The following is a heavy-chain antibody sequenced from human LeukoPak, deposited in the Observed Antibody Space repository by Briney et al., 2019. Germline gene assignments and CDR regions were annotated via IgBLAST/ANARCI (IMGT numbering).Heavy chain of an antibody. V-gene: IGHV3-21*01. CDR1: GFTFSSYS. Sequence: GGSLRLSCAASGFTFSSYSMNWVRQAPGKGLEWVSSISSSSYIYYADSVKGRFTISRDNAKNSLYLQMNSLRAEDTAVYYCARDRNNWNYGLDYWGQGTLVTVSS. J-gene: IGHJ4*02. CDR3: ARDRNNWNYGLDY. D-gene: IGHD1-7*01. CDR2: ISSSSYI.